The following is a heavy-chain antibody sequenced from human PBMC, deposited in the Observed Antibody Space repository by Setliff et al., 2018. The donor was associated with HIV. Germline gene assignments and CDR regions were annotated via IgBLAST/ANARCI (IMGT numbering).Heavy chain of an antibody. D-gene: IGHD6-19*01. Sequence: PSETLSLTCTVSGDSSGINYWAWIRQPPGKGLEWIGSVSYAGTTYYNPSLEGRVSMSFDPSKNQFSLRLRSMAAADAATYYCTADRASVWYGHWGQGTLVTVSS. CDR3: TADRASVWYGH. V-gene: IGHV4-59*04. CDR1: GDSSGINY. CDR2: VSYAGTT. J-gene: IGHJ5*02.